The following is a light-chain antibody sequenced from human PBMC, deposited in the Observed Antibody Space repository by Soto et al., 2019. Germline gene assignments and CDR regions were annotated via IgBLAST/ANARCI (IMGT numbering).Light chain of an antibody. Sequence: EIVLTQSPGTLSLSPGERATLSCRASQSVSSSYLAWYQQKPGQAPRLLIYGASSRATSITDRFSGSGSGTDFTLTISRVEPEDFAVYYCEQYGSSPQTFGKGTKLEIK. CDR3: EQYGSSPQT. V-gene: IGKV3-20*01. CDR1: QSVSSSY. CDR2: GAS. J-gene: IGKJ2*01.